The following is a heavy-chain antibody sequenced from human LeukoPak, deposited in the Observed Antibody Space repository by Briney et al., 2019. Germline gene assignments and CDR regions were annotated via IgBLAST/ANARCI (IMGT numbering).Heavy chain of an antibody. CDR2: ISDSGDTT. CDR3: AKCPPYYYDSSPVN. V-gene: IGHV3-23*01. CDR1: GFIFSEYV. D-gene: IGHD3-22*01. J-gene: IGHJ4*02. Sequence: PGGSLRLSCAASGFIFSEYVMTWVRQAPGKGLEWVASISDSGDTTYYADSVKGRFSISRDNSGSTLYLQMNSLRAEDTAVYYCAKCPPYYYDSSPVNWGQGTLVTVSS.